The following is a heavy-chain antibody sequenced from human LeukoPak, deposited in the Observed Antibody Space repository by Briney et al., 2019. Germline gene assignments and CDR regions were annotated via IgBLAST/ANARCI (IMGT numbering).Heavy chain of an antibody. J-gene: IGHJ2*01. CDR3: ARDRLGATGHWRIDV. V-gene: IGHV4-4*07. Sequence: SETLSLTCTVSGGSFSSYYWTWIRQPAGKGLEWIGRIYNSGTTNYSPSLESRVTMSLDTPKNRFSLSLSSVTAADTAVYYCARDRLGATGHWRIDVWGRGTLVTVSS. CDR1: GGSFSSYY. CDR2: IYNSGTT. D-gene: IGHD1-26*01.